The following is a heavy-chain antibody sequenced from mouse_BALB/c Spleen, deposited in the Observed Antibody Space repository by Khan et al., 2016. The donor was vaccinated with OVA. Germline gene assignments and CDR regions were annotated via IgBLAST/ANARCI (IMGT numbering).Heavy chain of an antibody. CDR3: AKWNNAYYAMDY. V-gene: IGHV2-3*01. D-gene: IGHD1-3*01. CDR2: IWADGST. CDR1: GFSLTSYG. J-gene: IGHJ4*01. Sequence: VQLQESGPGLVAPSQSLSITCTVSGFSLTSYGVNWVRQPPGKGLEWLGVIWADGSTNYHSALISRLSINTDNSKNQVFLKLNSLQTDDTATYYCAKWNNAYYAMDYWGQGTSVTVSS.